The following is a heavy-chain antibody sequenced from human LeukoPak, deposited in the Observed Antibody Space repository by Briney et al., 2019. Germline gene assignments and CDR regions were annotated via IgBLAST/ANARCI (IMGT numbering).Heavy chain of an antibody. D-gene: IGHD3-10*01. CDR2: INHSGST. V-gene: IGHV4-34*01. Sequence: SETLSLTCAVYGGSFSGYYWSWIRQPPGKGLEWIGEINHSGSTNYNPSLKSRVTISVDTSKNQFSLKLSSVTAADTVVYYCARGGDTMVRGVIKPFDYWGQGTLVTVSS. CDR3: ARGGDTMVRGVIKPFDY. CDR1: GGSFSGYY. J-gene: IGHJ4*02.